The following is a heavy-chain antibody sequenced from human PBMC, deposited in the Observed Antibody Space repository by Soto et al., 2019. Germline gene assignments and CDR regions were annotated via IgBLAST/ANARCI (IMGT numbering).Heavy chain of an antibody. CDR1: GFTFNSYA. Sequence: EVQLQESGGGLGKPGGSLRLSCAASGFTFNSYAMSWVRQAPGRGLEWVSGISDSGDKTYYADSVKGRLTISRDNSKSMLHLQMNSPRAEDAAIYYCTKETRGTVLGVVIPQDDFYYGMDAWGQGTTVSVSS. CDR2: ISDSGDKT. CDR3: TKETRGTVLGVVIPQDDFYYGMDA. D-gene: IGHD3-3*01. V-gene: IGHV3-23*01. J-gene: IGHJ6*02.